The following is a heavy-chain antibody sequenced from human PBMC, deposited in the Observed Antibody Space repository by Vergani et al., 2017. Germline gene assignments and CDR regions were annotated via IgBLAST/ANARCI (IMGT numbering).Heavy chain of an antibody. V-gene: IGHV3-30*04. J-gene: IGHJ4*02. CDR2: ISYDGSNK. D-gene: IGHD2-2*01. CDR3: ARDGEDIVVVPAAMSGRGGYFDY. Sequence: QVQLVESGGGVVQPGRSLRLSCAASGFTFSSYAMHWVRQAPGKGLEWVAVISYDGSNKYYADSVKGLFTISRDNSTNTLYLQMNGLRAEDTAVYYCARDGEDIVVVPAAMSGRGGYFDYWGQGTLVTVSS. CDR1: GFTFSSYA.